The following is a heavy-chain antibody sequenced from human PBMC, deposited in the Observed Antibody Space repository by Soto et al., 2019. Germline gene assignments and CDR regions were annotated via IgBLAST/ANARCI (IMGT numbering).Heavy chain of an antibody. CDR2: ISYDGSNK. CDR3: ARIGNYDSSGYPTGAFDI. CDR1: GFTFSSYA. D-gene: IGHD3-22*01. Sequence: QVQLVESGGGVVQPGRSLRLSRAASGFTFSSYAMHWVRQAPGKGLEWVAVISYDGSNKYYADSVKGRFTISRDNSKNTLYLQMNSLRAEDTAVYYCARIGNYDSSGYPTGAFDIWGQGTMVTVSS. V-gene: IGHV3-30-3*01. J-gene: IGHJ3*02.